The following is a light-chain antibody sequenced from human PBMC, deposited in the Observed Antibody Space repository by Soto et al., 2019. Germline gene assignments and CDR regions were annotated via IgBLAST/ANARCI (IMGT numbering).Light chain of an antibody. Sequence: DIVMTQSPDSLAVSLGERATITCRSSQSVLTTDSNNKNYLAWYQHKSGQPPRLLIYWASTRESGVPDRFSGSGSGTEFTLTISSLQAEDEAVYICYQYYSAPLTFGAGTKVEIK. J-gene: IGKJ4*01. CDR3: YQYYSAPLT. CDR1: QSVLTTDSNNKNY. CDR2: WAS. V-gene: IGKV4-1*01.